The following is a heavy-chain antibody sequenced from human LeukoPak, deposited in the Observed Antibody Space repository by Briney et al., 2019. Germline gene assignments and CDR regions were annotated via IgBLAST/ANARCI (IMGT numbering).Heavy chain of an antibody. J-gene: IGHJ5*02. CDR1: GGSISSYY. CDR2: IYYSGST. CDR3: ARMVGDIVVVPAAMKRGWFDP. Sequence: PSETLSLTCTVSGGSISSYYWSWIRQPPGKGLEWIGYIYYSGSTNYNPSLKSRVTISVDTSMNQFSLKLSSVTAADTAVYYCARMVGDIVVVPAAMKRGWFDPWGQGTLVTVSS. D-gene: IGHD2-2*01. V-gene: IGHV4-59*01.